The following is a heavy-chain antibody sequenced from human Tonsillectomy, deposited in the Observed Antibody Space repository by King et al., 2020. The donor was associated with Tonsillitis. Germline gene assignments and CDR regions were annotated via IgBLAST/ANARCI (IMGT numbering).Heavy chain of an antibody. D-gene: IGHD5-18*01. CDR3: AMPWWVQLWAPLYY. J-gene: IGHJ4*02. V-gene: IGHV1-18*01. Sequence: HVQLVQSGAEVKKPGASVKVSCKASGYTFTSDAISWVRQAPGQGLEWMGWISADNGNTNYVQKFQGRVTMTTDTSTSTSYMELRSLRSDDTAVYYCAMPWWVQLWAPLYYWGQGTLVTVSS. CDR1: GYTFTSDA. CDR2: ISADNGNT.